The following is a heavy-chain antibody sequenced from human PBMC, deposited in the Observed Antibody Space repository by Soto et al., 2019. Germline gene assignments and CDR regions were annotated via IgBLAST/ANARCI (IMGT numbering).Heavy chain of an antibody. J-gene: IGHJ5*02. CDR3: ARHYCTNGVCYRRPGDNWFDP. CDR1: GGSISSSSYY. CDR2: IYYSGST. Sequence: QLQLQESGPGLVKPSETLSLTCTVSGGSISSSSYYWGWIRQPPGKGLEWIGSIYYSGSTYYNPSLKSRVTISVDTSKNQFSLNLSSVTAADTAVYYCARHYCTNGVCYRRPGDNWFDPWGQGTLVTVSS. D-gene: IGHD2-8*01. V-gene: IGHV4-39*01.